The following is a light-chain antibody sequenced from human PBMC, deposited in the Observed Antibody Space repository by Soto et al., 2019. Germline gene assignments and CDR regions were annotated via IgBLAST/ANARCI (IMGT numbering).Light chain of an antibody. CDR2: DVT. Sequence: QSVLTQPASVSGSPGQSITISCTGTSSDVGAYNFVSWYQQHPGKAPKLIIYDVTARPSGVSYRFSGSKSANTASLTISGLQTEDEADYYCSSHTTYTTLVFGGGTQLTVL. J-gene: IGLJ2*01. CDR1: SSDVGAYNF. V-gene: IGLV2-14*01. CDR3: SSHTTYTTLV.